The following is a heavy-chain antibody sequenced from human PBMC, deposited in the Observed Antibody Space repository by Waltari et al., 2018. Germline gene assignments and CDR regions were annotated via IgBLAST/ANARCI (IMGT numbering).Heavy chain of an antibody. Sequence: EVQLVEAGGGLVQPGGSLRLSCTASGFSLLSYAMHCVRQAPGKGLEYFSAISGNGDSIYYADSVKGRFTISRDNSKNMLYLQMGSLRAEDMAVYYCARDGRPYGGPNWFDPWGQGTLVTVSS. D-gene: IGHD3-10*01. J-gene: IGHJ5*02. CDR1: GFSLLSYA. CDR3: ARDGRPYGGPNWFDP. V-gene: IGHV3-64*07. CDR2: ISGNGDSI.